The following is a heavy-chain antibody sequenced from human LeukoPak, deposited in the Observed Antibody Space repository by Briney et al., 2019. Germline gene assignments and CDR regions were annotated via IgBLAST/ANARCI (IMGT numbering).Heavy chain of an antibody. CDR3: AGSGGVIASDAFDI. CDR2: IKEDGSEK. Sequence: GRSLRLSCAASGFTFSSYWMSWVRQAPGKWLEWVANIKEDGSEKYYVDSVKGRFTISRDNAKNSLYLQMNSLRAEDTAVYYCAGSGGVIASDAFDIWGQGTMVTVSS. CDR1: GFTFSSYW. J-gene: IGHJ3*02. D-gene: IGHD3-16*02. V-gene: IGHV3-7*01.